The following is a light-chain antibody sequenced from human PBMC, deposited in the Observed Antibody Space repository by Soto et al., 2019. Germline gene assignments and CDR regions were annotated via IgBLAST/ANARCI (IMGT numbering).Light chain of an antibody. CDR2: EVT. Sequence: QSALTQPASVSGSLGQSITISCTGTGSDIAGYNYIAWYQQLPGKAPKLMIYEVTIRHSGISNRFSGSKSGNTASLTISGLQAEDEADYFCTSFTSTSSLYVFGTGTKLTVL. V-gene: IGLV2-14*01. CDR3: TSFTSTSSLYV. CDR1: GSDIAGYNY. J-gene: IGLJ1*01.